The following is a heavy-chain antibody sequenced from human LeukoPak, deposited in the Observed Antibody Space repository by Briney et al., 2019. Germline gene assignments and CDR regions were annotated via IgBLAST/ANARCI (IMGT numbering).Heavy chain of an antibody. D-gene: IGHD6-13*01. CDR1: GLTISSNY. Sequence: PGGSLRLSCAASGLTISSNYMNWVRQAPGKGLEWVSSISSSSSYIYYADSVKGRFTISRDNAKNSLYLQMNSLRAEDTAVYYCARAPSWYEYYFDYWGQGTLVTVSS. V-gene: IGHV3-21*01. J-gene: IGHJ4*02. CDR3: ARAPSWYEYYFDY. CDR2: ISSSSSYI.